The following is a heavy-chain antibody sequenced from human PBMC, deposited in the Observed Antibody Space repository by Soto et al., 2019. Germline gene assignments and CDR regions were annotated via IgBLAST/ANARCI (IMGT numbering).Heavy chain of an antibody. CDR1: GYTFTSYA. CDR3: ARALGYCISTSCANWFDP. V-gene: IGHV1-3*01. Sequence: VASVKVSCKASGYTFTSYAIHWVRLAPGQRLEWMGWINAGNGNTKYSQKFQGRVTITRDTSASTAYMELSSLRSEDTAVYYCARALGYCISTSCANWFDPWGQGTLVTVSS. J-gene: IGHJ5*02. D-gene: IGHD2-2*01. CDR2: INAGNGNT.